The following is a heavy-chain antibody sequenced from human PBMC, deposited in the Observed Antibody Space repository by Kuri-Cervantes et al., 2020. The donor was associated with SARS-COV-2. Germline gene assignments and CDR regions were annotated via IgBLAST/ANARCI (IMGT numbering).Heavy chain of an antibody. J-gene: IGHJ4*02. D-gene: IGHD6-13*01. Sequence: GESLKISCAASGFTFSSYWMHWVRQAPGKGLEWVAVISYDGSNKYYADSVKGRFTISRDNSKNTLYLQMNSLRAEDTALYHCARGAIAAAVLFDYWGQGTLVTVSS. CDR2: ISYDGSNK. V-gene: IGHV3-30*07. CDR1: GFTFSSYW. CDR3: ARGAIAAAVLFDY.